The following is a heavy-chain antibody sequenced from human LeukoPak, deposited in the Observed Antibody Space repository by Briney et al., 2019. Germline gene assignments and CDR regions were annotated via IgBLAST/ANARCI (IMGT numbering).Heavy chain of an antibody. CDR3: GKDVAPYYYDSSGYPEN. Sequence: PGGSLRLSCAASGFTFSLYGMSWVRQAPGKGLEWVSGISWDSSSIGYADSVKGRFTIPRDNAKKSLYLQMNSLRADDTAFYYCGKDVAPYYYDSSGYPENWGQGTLVTVSS. V-gene: IGHV3-9*01. CDR1: GFTFSLYG. CDR2: ISWDSSSI. D-gene: IGHD3-22*01. J-gene: IGHJ4*02.